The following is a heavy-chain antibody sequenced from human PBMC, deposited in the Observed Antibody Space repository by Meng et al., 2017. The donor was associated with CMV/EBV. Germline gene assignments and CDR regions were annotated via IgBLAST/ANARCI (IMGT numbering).Heavy chain of an antibody. J-gene: IGHJ4*02. D-gene: IGHD3-3*01. CDR3: ARDGGGLSGLWSGYDH. CDR1: GGSISSSSYY. V-gene: IGHV4-39*07. Sequence: GSLRLSCTVSGGSISSSSYYWGWIRQPPGKGLEWIGSIYYSGSTYYNPSLKSRVTISVDTSKNQFSLKLSSVTAADTAVYHCARDGGGLSGLWSGYDHWGQGALVTVSS. CDR2: IYYSGST.